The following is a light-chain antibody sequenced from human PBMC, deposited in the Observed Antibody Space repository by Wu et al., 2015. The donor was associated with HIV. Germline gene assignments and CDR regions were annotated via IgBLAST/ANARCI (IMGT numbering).Light chain of an antibody. CDR3: QQYDTFSRM. CDR1: QSIGNW. J-gene: IGKJ1*01. V-gene: IGKV1-5*03. Sequence: DIQMTQSPSTLSASVGDRVTVTCRASQSIGNWLAWYQQKPGKAPKLLIYRASSLESGVPSRFSGGGSGTEFTLTINSLQPDDFATYYCQQYDTFSRMFGQGTKVEIK. CDR2: RAS.